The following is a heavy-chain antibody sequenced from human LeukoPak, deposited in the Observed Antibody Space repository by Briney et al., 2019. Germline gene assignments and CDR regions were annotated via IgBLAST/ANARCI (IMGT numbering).Heavy chain of an antibody. V-gene: IGHV1-18*01. J-gene: IGHJ3*02. CDR1: GYTLTSYG. Sequence: GASVKVSCKASGYTLTSYGISWVRQAPGQGLEWMGWISAYNGNTNYAQKLQGRVTMTTDTSTSTAYMELRSLRSDDTAVYYCARSYHVSTMWELNRGAFDIWGQGTMVTVSS. D-gene: IGHD1-26*01. CDR3: ARSYHVSTMWELNRGAFDI. CDR2: ISAYNGNT.